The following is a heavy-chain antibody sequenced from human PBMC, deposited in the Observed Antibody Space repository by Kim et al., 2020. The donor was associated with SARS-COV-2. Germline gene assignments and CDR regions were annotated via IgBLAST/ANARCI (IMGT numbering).Heavy chain of an antibody. J-gene: IGHJ5*02. V-gene: IGHV4-31*03. CDR1: GGSISSGGYY. D-gene: IGHD4-17*01. Sequence: SETLSLTCTVSGGSISSGGYYWSWIRQHPGKGLEWIGYIYYSGSTYYNPSLKSRVTISVDTSKNQFSLKLSSVTAADTAVYYCARVYGDYVKVDPWGQGTLVTVSS. CDR3: ARVYGDYVKVDP. CDR2: IYYSGST.